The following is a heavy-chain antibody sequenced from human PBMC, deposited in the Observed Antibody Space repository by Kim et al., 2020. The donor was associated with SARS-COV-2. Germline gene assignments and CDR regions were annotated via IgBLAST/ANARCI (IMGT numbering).Heavy chain of an antibody. CDR3: AKDLTDGVPDYGMDV. D-gene: IGHD2-8*01. J-gene: IGHJ6*02. V-gene: IGHV3-30*02. Sequence: SVKCRFTISRDNSKNTLYLQMNSLRAEDTAVYYCAKDLTDGVPDYGMDVWGQGTTVTVSS.